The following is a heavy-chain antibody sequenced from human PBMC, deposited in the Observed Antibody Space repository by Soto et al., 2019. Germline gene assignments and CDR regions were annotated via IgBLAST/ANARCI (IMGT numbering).Heavy chain of an antibody. CDR2: ISAYNGNT. V-gene: IGHV1-18*01. CDR1: GYTFTRYG. D-gene: IGHD5-18*01. CDR3: ARLDSDYDYYYAMDV. J-gene: IGHJ6*02. Sequence: ASMKVSCKASGYTFTRYGISWVRQAPGQGLEWVGWISAYNGNTNYAQKLQGRVTMTKDTSTSTVYMELRSLRSDDTAVYYCARLDSDYDYYYAMDVWGQGTTVTVSS.